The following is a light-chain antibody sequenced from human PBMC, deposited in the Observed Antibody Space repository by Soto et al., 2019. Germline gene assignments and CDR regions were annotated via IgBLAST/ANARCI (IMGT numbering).Light chain of an antibody. Sequence: EIVLTQSPGTLSLSPGERATLSCSASQYVTNNYLAWYQQKPGQAPRLLIYGASNRATGIPDRFGGSGSGTDFTLTISRLEPEDFAVYYCQQYGSSPRTFGQGTKVEIK. V-gene: IGKV3-20*01. J-gene: IGKJ1*01. CDR3: QQYGSSPRT. CDR1: QYVTNNY. CDR2: GAS.